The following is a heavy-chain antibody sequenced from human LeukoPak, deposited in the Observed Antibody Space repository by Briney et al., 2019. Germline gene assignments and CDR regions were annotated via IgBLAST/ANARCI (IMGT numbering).Heavy chain of an antibody. CDR3: ARNIAVAGTEWFDP. Sequence: GASVKVSCKASGGTFSSYAISWVRQAPGQGLEWMGGIIPIFGIANYAQKFQGRVTITADKSTSTAYMELSSLRSEDTAVYYCARNIAVAGTEWFDPWGQGTLVTVSS. J-gene: IGHJ5*02. D-gene: IGHD6-19*01. V-gene: IGHV1-69*10. CDR2: IIPIFGIA. CDR1: GGTFSSYA.